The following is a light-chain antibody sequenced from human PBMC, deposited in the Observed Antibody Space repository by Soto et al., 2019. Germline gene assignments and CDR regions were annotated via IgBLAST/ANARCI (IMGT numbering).Light chain of an antibody. CDR1: QDIYIY. J-gene: IGKJ1*01. CDR2: AAS. Sequence: DIQMTQSPSSLSASVGDSVNITRRASQDIYIYLAWYQQKPGKIPRVLIYAASTLQSGVPSRFRGSGSGTDFTLTISSLQPEDVATYYCQKYNTAPWTFGQGTKVEI. CDR3: QKYNTAPWT. V-gene: IGKV1-27*01.